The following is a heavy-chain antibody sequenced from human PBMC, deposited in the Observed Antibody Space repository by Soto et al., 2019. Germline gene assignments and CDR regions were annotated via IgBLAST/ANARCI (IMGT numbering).Heavy chain of an antibody. J-gene: IGHJ4*02. CDR1: GGSISSYY. D-gene: IGHD2-2*01. Sequence: QVQLQESGPGLVKPSETLSLTCTVSGGSISSYYWSWIRQPPGKGLEWIGYIYYSGSTNYNPSLKSRVTISVDTSKNQFSLKLSSVTAADTAVYYCARGIVVVPAASVDFDYWGQGTLVTVSS. CDR2: IYYSGST. V-gene: IGHV4-59*01. CDR3: ARGIVVVPAASVDFDY.